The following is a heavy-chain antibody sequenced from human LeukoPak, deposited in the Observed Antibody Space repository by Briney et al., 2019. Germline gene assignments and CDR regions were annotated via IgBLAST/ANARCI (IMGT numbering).Heavy chain of an antibody. V-gene: IGHV3-30-3*01. D-gene: IGHD6-19*01. Sequence: PGRSLRLSCAASGFTFSSYAMHWVRQAPGKGLEWVAVISYDGSNKYYADSVKGRFTISRDNSKNTLYLQMNSLRAEDTAVYYCARGARQWLVLDYWGQETLVTVSS. CDR3: ARGARQWLVLDY. CDR1: GFTFSSYA. CDR2: ISYDGSNK. J-gene: IGHJ4*02.